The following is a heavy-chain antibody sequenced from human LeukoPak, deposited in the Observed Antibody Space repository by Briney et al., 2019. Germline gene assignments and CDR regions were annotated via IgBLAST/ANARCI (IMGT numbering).Heavy chain of an antibody. CDR1: GGSISSYY. D-gene: IGHD6-13*01. CDR3: ARVRFWGIAAAGGGWFDP. V-gene: IGHV4-59*01. Sequence: SETLSLTCTVSGGSISSYYWSWIRQPPGKGLEWIGYIYYSGSTNYNPSLKSRVTISVDTSKNQFSLKLSSVTAADTAVYYCARVRFWGIAAAGGGWFDPWGQGTLVTVSS. J-gene: IGHJ5*02. CDR2: IYYSGST.